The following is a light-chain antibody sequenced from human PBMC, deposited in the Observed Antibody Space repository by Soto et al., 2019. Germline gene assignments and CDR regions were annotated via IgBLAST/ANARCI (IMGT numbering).Light chain of an antibody. CDR2: EGS. J-gene: IGLJ3*02. Sequence: QSALTQPASVSGSPGQSITISCTGTSSDVGSYNLVSWYQQYPGKAPKLRIYEGSKRPSGVSYRFSGSKSGNTASLTISGLQAEDEADYYCCSYAGNNTVVCGGGTKLTVL. CDR3: CSYAGNNTVV. CDR1: SSDVGSYNL. V-gene: IGLV2-23*01.